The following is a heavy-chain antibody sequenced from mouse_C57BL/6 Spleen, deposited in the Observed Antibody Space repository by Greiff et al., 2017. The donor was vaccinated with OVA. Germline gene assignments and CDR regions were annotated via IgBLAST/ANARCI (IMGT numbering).Heavy chain of an antibody. Sequence: QVQLQQPGAELVRPGTSVKLSCKASGYTFTSYWMHWVKQRPGQGLEWIGVIDPSDSYTNYNQKFKGKATLTVDTSSSTAYMQLSSLTSEDSAVYYCARQLTGTPFDYWGQGTTLTVSS. D-gene: IGHD4-1*01. CDR2: IDPSDSYT. CDR1: GYTFTSYW. V-gene: IGHV1-59*01. J-gene: IGHJ2*01. CDR3: ARQLTGTPFDY.